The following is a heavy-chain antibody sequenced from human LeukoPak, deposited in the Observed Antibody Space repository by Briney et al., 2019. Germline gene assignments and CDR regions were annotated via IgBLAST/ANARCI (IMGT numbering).Heavy chain of an antibody. D-gene: IGHD1-26*01. Sequence: AGGSLRLSCAASGFTFSNAWMSWVRQAPAKGLEWVGRIKSKTDGGTTDYAAPVKGRFTIARDDSKNTLYLQMNSLTTEDTAVYYCSTAQWEILGRDTWGQGTLVTVSS. V-gene: IGHV3-15*01. CDR1: GFTFSNAW. J-gene: IGHJ5*02. CDR3: STAQWEILGRDT. CDR2: IKSKTDGGTT.